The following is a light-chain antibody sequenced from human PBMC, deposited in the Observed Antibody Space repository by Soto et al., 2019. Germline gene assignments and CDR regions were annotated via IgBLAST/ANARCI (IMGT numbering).Light chain of an antibody. J-gene: IGKJ2*01. CDR1: QTVGSN. CDR3: QQYNNGPPT. V-gene: IGKV3-15*01. CDR2: GAS. Sequence: EIVMTQSPATLSVSPGERATLSCRASQTVGSNLAWYQQKPGQAPRLLIYGASTRATDIPARFSGSGSGTEFTLTISSLQSEDFALYYCQQYNNGPPTFGQGTRLEIQ.